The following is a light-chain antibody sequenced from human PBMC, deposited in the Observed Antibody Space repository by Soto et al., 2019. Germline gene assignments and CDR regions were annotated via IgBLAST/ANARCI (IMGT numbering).Light chain of an antibody. CDR2: AAS. CDR1: QGISSW. J-gene: IGKJ4*01. CDR3: QQSYTTVRS. Sequence: DIQMTQSPSSVSASVGDRVTITCRASQGISSWLAWYQQKPGKAPQLLIYAASRLHSGVPPRFSGSGAGTDFTLTISSLQPEDFATYFCQQSYTTVRSFGGGTKVE. V-gene: IGKV1-12*01.